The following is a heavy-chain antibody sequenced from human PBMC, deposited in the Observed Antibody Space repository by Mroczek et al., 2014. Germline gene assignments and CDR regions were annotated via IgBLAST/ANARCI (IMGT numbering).Heavy chain of an antibody. CDR1: GFTFSSYS. CDR3: ARDLSGKQLLQGY. CDR2: ISSSSSYI. J-gene: IGHJ4*02. Sequence: EVQLVESGGGLVKPGGSPRLSCAASGFTFSSYSMNWVRQAPGKGLEWVSSISSSSSYIYYADSVKGRFTISRDNAKNSLYLQMNSLRAEDTAVYYCARDLSGKQLLQGYWGQGTLVTVSS. V-gene: IGHV3-21*01. D-gene: IGHD2-2*01.